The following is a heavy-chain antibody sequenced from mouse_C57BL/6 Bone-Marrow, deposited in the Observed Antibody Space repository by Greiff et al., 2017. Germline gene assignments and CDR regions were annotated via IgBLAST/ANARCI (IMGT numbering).Heavy chain of an antibody. V-gene: IGHV1-69*01. Sequence: VQLQQPGAELVMPGASVKLSCKASGYTFTSYWMHWVKQRTGQGLEWIGEIEPSGSYTNYNQKFKGKSTLTVDKSSSTAYMQLSSLTSKDSAVYYCAGPAYYSNYYWGQGTLVTVSA. J-gene: IGHJ3*01. CDR3: AGPAYYSNYY. CDR1: GYTFTSYW. CDR2: IEPSGSYT. D-gene: IGHD2-5*01.